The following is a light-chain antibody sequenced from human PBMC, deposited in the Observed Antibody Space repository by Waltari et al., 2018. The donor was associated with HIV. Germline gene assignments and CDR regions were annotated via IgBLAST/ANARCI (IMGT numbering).Light chain of an antibody. V-gene: IGKV2-28*01. CDR2: LGS. J-gene: IGKJ5*01. CDR3: MQVLQTPPT. CDR1: QSLLHSNGYNY. Sequence: IVMTQSPLSLPVTPGEPASISCRSSQSLLHSNGYNYLDWYLQKPGQSPQLLIYLGSNRASGVPDRFSGSGSGTDFTLKISRVEAEDVGVYYCMQVLQTPPTFGQGTRLEIK.